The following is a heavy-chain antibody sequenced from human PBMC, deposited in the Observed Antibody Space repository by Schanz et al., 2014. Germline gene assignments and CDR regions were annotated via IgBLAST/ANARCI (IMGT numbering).Heavy chain of an antibody. D-gene: IGHD3-16*01. CDR2: INAGTGNT. CDR1: GYTFTDYP. J-gene: IGHJ2*01. CDR3: VRVPSRDVSFDL. Sequence: QVQLVQSGAEVKKPGASVKVSCKTSGYTFTDYPINWVRQAPGQRLEWMGWINAGTGNTEYSQKFQGRVTITTDTSANTAYMELRSLRSDDTAHYYCVRVPSRDVSFDLWGRGTLVTVSS. V-gene: IGHV1-3*01.